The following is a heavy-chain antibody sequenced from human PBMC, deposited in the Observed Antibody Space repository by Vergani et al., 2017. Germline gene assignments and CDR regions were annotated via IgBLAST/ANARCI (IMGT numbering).Heavy chain of an antibody. CDR3: AKLLGATNYGNDAFDI. CDR1: GYTFTDYW. D-gene: IGHD3-16*01. J-gene: IGHJ3*02. CDR2: INPDDSDT. Sequence: EVQLVQSGAEVKKPGESLKISCKGSGYTFTDYWIGLVRQMSGKGLEWMGIINPDDSDTRYSPSFQGQVTISADKSINTAYLQSSSLKASDTAIYYCAKLLGATNYGNDAFDIWGQGTKVTVSS. V-gene: IGHV5-51*01.